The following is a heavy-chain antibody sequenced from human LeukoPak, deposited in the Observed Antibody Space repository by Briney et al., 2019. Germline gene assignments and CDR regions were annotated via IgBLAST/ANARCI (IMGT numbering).Heavy chain of an antibody. Sequence: GSLRLSCAASGFTFSNAWMSWIRQPPGKGLEWIGYIYYSGSTNYNPSLKSRVTISVDTSKNQFSLKLSSVTAADTAVYYCARSTEWGSGDYYFDYWGQGTLVTVSS. V-gene: IGHV4-59*01. CDR2: IYYSGST. J-gene: IGHJ4*02. CDR3: ARSTEWGSGDYYFDY. D-gene: IGHD4-17*01. CDR1: GFTFSNAW.